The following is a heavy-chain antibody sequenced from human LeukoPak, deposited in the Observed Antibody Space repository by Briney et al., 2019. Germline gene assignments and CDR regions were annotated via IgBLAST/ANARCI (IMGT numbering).Heavy chain of an antibody. J-gene: IGHJ4*02. D-gene: IGHD3-9*01. CDR1: GYIFTSYW. V-gene: IGHV5-51*01. CDR2: IYAADSDT. CDR3: ARRISLTGREFDY. Sequence: GESLKISCKCSGYIFTSYWIVWVRQMPGKGLECMGVIYAADSDTRYSPSFQGHVTISVDNSISTAFLRWNSLRASDTAMYYCARRISLTGREFDYWGQGTLVTVSS.